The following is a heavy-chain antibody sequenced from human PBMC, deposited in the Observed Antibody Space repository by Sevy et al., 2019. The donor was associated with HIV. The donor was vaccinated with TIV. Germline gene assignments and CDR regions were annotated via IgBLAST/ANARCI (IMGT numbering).Heavy chain of an antibody. V-gene: IGHV3-23*01. CDR3: AKPGNTMVRGNWFDP. J-gene: IGHJ5*02. CDR2: VSGSGGKR. D-gene: IGHD3-10*01. CDR1: GFTFSNYG. Sequence: GGSLRLSCAAFGFTFSNYGMTWVRQAPGKGLEWVSSVSGSGGKRYNADSVKGRFTISRDNSKNTLYLQMNSLRAEDTAVYYCAKPGNTMVRGNWFDPWGQGTLVTVSS.